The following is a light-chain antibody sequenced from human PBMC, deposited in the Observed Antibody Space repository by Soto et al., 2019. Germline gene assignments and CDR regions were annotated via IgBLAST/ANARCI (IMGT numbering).Light chain of an antibody. CDR3: QKYNSAPFT. CDR2: GAS. CDR1: QAMSNF. Sequence: DIQMTQSPASLYASVGDLVTITCRARQAMSNFLVWIQQKPGKVPNLMIYGASTLQSGVPSRFSGSGSGTDFTLTISSLQPEDVATYFCQKYNSAPFTFGPGTTVDIQ. J-gene: IGKJ3*01. V-gene: IGKV1-27*01.